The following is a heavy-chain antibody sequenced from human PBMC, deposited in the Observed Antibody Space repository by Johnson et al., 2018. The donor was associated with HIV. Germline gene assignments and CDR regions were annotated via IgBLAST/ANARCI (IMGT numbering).Heavy chain of an antibody. V-gene: IGHV3-13*01. Sequence: VPLVESGGGLVKPGGSLRLSCAASGFTFSSYDMHWVRQATGKGLEWVSAIGTAGDTYYPGSVEGRFTISRENAKNSLYLHMHSLRAEDTALYYCALDPRIVGSHGEAFDIWGQGTVVTVSS. CDR2: IGTAGDT. CDR1: GFTFSSYD. J-gene: IGHJ3*02. CDR3: ALDPRIVGSHGEAFDI. D-gene: IGHD1-26*01.